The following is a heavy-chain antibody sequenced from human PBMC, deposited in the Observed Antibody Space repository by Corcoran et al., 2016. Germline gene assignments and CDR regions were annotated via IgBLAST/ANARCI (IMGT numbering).Heavy chain of an antibody. CDR2: ISYDGSDK. CDR3: TRRPGIRTMVIDY. CDR1: GFIFSSYG. V-gene: IGHV3-30*03. D-gene: IGHD3-10*01. Sequence: QVQLVESGGGVVQPGKSLRLSCVASGFIFSSYGMHWVRQAPGKGLEWVAVISYDGSDKYYADSVKGRFTISRDNSKNTLYLQMNSLSTEDTSLYYCTRRPGIRTMVIDYWGQGTLVTVSS. J-gene: IGHJ4*02.